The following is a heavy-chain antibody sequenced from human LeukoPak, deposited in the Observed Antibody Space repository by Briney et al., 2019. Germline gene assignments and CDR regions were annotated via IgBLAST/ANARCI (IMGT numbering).Heavy chain of an antibody. CDR3: ARDRGATTVYFDY. Sequence: SETLSLTCTVSGGSISTYYWNWIRQPPGKGLEWIGYIYHSGSTNYNPSLQSRVTISVDTSKNQFSLNLNSVTAVDTAVYYCARDRGATTVYFDYWGQGTLVTVSS. CDR2: IYHSGST. D-gene: IGHD1-26*01. V-gene: IGHV4-59*01. J-gene: IGHJ4*02. CDR1: GGSISTYY.